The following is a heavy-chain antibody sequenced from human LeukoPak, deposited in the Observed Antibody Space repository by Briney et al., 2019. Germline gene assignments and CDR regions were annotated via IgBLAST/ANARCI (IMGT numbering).Heavy chain of an antibody. CDR2: INPNSGGT. J-gene: IGHJ4*02. D-gene: IGHD2-15*01. Sequence: ASVKVSCKASGYTFTGYYMHWVRQAPGQGLEWMGWINPNSGGTNYAQKFQGRVTMTRDTSISTAYMELSRLRSDDTAVYYCAKDTCSGGSCYSGFDYWGQGTLVTVSS. CDR3: AKDTCSGGSCYSGFDY. V-gene: IGHV1-2*02. CDR1: GYTFTGYY.